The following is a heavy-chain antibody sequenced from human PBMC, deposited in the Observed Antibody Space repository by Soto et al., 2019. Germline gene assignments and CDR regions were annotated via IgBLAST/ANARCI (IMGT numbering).Heavy chain of an antibody. CDR3: ANSRVFDF. CDR1: GFTFSDYY. J-gene: IGHJ4*02. V-gene: IGHV3-11*01. D-gene: IGHD1-1*01. Sequence: QVQLVESGGGLVRPGGSLRLSCAASGFTFSDYYMSWIRQSPGKGLEWLALMSSGGTNVFYADSVKGRFTISRDNAKNSLFLQMDSLNAEDTAVYYCANSRVFDFWGLGTLVSVSS. CDR2: MSSGGTNV.